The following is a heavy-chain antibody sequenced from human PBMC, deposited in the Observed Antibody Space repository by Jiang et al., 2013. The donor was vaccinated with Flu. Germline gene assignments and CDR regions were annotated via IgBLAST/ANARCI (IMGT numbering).Heavy chain of an antibody. J-gene: IGHJ4*02. V-gene: IGHV1-69*04. CDR2: IIPILGIA. CDR3: AARFGAY. CDR1: SSYA. D-gene: IGHD3-16*01. Sequence: SSYAISWVRQAPGQGLEWMGRIIPILGIANYAQKFQERVTITRDMSTSTAYMELSSLRSEDTAVYYCAARFGAYWGQGTLVTVSS.